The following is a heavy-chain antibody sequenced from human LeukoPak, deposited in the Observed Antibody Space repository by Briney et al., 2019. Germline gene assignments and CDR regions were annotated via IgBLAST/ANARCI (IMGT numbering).Heavy chain of an antibody. V-gene: IGHV1-69*04. CDR1: GGTFNSYA. D-gene: IGHD3-10*01. CDR2: IIPIFGIA. Sequence: ASVKVSCKASGGTFNSYAISWVRQAPGQGLEWMGRIIPIFGIANYAQKFQGRVTITADKSTSTAYMELSSLRSEDTAVYYCARTAPMSNYGSGSYYLDYWGQGTLVTVSS. J-gene: IGHJ4*02. CDR3: ARTAPMSNYGSGSYYLDY.